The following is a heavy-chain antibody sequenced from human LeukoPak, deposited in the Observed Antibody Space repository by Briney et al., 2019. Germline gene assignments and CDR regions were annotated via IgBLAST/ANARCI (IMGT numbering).Heavy chain of an antibody. CDR1: GFTFSSYS. J-gene: IGHJ3*02. Sequence: GGSLRLSCAASGFTFSSYSMNWVRQAPGKGLEWVSSISSSSSYIYYADSVKGRFTISRDNAKNTLYLQMNSLRAEDTAVYYCARVLKTPRAFDIWGQGTMVTVSS. V-gene: IGHV3-21*01. D-gene: IGHD2-15*01. CDR3: ARVLKTPRAFDI. CDR2: ISSSSSYI.